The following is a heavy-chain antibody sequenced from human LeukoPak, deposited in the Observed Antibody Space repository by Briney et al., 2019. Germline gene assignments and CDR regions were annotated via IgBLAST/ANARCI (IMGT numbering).Heavy chain of an antibody. Sequence: SVKVSCKASGYTFTSYGISWVRQAPGQRLEWMGRIIPILGIANYAQKFQGRVTITADKSTSTAYMELSSLRSEDTAVYYCARDLEWELPGIWGQGTLVTVSS. J-gene: IGHJ4*02. CDR3: ARDLEWELPGI. CDR2: IIPILGIA. V-gene: IGHV1-69*04. CDR1: GYTFTSYG. D-gene: IGHD1-26*01.